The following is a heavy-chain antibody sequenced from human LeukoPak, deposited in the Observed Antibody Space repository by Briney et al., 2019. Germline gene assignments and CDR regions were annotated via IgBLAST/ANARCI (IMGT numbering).Heavy chain of an antibody. Sequence: PGGSLRLSCAASGITFSSYEMNWVRQAPGKGLEWVSYISSSGSTIYYADSVKGRFTISRDNAKNSLYLQMNSLRAEDTAVYYCARVESHSYGFVYWGQGTLVTVSS. J-gene: IGHJ4*02. CDR1: GITFSSYE. V-gene: IGHV3-48*03. CDR3: ARVESHSYGFVY. D-gene: IGHD5-18*01. CDR2: ISSSGSTI.